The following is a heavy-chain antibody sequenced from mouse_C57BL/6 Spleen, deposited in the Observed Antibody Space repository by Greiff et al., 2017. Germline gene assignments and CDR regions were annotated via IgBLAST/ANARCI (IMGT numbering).Heavy chain of an antibody. D-gene: IGHD4-1*01. V-gene: IGHV1-82*01. CDR3: AREELGYYFDY. CDR1: GYAFSSSW. Sequence: VQLQQSGPELVKPGASVKISCKASGYAFSSSWMNWVKQRPGKGLEWIGRIYPGDGDTNYNGKFKGKATLTADKSSSTAYMHLSSLTSEDSAVYCCAREELGYYFDYWGQGTTLTVSS. CDR2: IYPGDGDT. J-gene: IGHJ2*01.